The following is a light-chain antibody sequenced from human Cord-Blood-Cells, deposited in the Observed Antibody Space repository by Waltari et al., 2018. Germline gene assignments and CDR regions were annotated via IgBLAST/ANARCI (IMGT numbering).Light chain of an antibody. Sequence: DIQMTQSPSSLSASVGDRVTITCRASQSIISYLNWYQQKPGKAPKLLIYAASSLQSGVPSRFSGSGSGTDFTLTISSLQPEDFATYDCQQSYSTPWTFGQGTKVEIK. J-gene: IGKJ1*01. CDR1: QSIISY. CDR2: AAS. CDR3: QQSYSTPWT. V-gene: IGKV1-39*01.